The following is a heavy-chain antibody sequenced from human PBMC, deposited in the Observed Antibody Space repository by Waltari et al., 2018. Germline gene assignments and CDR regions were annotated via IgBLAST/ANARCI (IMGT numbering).Heavy chain of an antibody. CDR2: IYYSGST. Sequence: QVQLQESGPGLVKPSETLSLTCAVSGGSIRSYYWSWIRQPPGKGLEWIGYIYYSGSTKYNPALKSRGTISLDSSKNQFSLNLTSGTAADTAVYYGAREWVTPQDAFDIWGQGTMVTVSS. J-gene: IGHJ3*02. CDR3: AREWVTPQDAFDI. CDR1: GGSIRSYY. V-gene: IGHV4-59*13. D-gene: IGHD2-21*02.